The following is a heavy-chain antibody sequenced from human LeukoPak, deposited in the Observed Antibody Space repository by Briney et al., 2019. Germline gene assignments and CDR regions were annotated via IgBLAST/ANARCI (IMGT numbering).Heavy chain of an antibody. J-gene: IGHJ3*02. D-gene: IGHD5-18*01. CDR1: GFTFSSYW. V-gene: IGHV3-7*01. CDR2: IKQDGSEK. CDR3: ARGTAMAHDAFDI. Sequence: GGSLRLSCAASGFTFSSYWMSWGRQAPGKGLEWVANIKQDGSEKYYVDSVKGRFTISRDNAKNSLYLQMNSLRAEDTAVYYCARGTAMAHDAFDIWGQGTMVTVSS.